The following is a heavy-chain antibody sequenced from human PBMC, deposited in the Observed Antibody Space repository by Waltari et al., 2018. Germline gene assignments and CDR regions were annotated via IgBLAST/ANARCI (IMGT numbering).Heavy chain of an antibody. D-gene: IGHD6-6*01. V-gene: IGHV3-53*04. J-gene: IGHJ4*02. Sequence: EVQLVESGGGLVQPGGSLRLSCAASGFTVSNNYMSWVRQVPGKGLEWVSVLYSGGSTYYADSVEGRFTMSRHNSKNTVDLQMNSLRREDTGVYYCARLAARVIEYWGQGILVTVSS. CDR2: LYSGGST. CDR3: ARLAARVIEY. CDR1: GFTVSNNY.